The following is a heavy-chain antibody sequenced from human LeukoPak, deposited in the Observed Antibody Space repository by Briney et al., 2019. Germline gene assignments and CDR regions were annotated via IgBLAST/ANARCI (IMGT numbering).Heavy chain of an antibody. D-gene: IGHD1-1*01. J-gene: IGHJ4*02. V-gene: IGHV3-74*01. CDR1: GFTFSSYW. CDR2: ISSDGSST. Sequence: PGGSLRLSCAASGFTFSSYWMHWVRQAPGKGLGWVSRISSDGSSTSYADSVKGRFTIFRDNAKNTLYLQMNSLGAEDTAVYYCARALPPSVNTPWKWGQGTQVTVSS. CDR3: ARALPPSVNTPWK.